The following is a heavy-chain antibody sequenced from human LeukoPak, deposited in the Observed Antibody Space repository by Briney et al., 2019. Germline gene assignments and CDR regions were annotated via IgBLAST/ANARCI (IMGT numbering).Heavy chain of an antibody. V-gene: IGHV3-9*03. CDR1: GFTFDDYA. Sequence: PGGSLRLSCAASGFTFDDYAMHWVRQAPGKGLEWVSGISWNSGSIGYADSVKGRFTISRDNAKNSLYLQMNSLRAEDMALYYCAKDTAPYYYDSSGTFDYWGQGTLLTVSS. CDR2: ISWNSGSI. CDR3: AKDTAPYYYDSSGTFDY. D-gene: IGHD3-22*01. J-gene: IGHJ4*02.